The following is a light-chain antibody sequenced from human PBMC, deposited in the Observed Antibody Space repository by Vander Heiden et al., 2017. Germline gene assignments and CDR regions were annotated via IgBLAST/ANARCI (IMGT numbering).Light chain of an antibody. CDR1: SSDVGGYNY. CDR2: DVS. J-gene: IGLJ3*02. CDR3: CSYAGSYTWV. Sequence: QSALTQPRSVSGSPGQSVTISCTGTSSDVGGYNYVSWYQQHPGKAPKRMLYDVSKRPSGVPDRFSGSKSGNTASLTISGLQAEDEADDYCCSYAGSYTWVCGGGTKLTVL. V-gene: IGLV2-11*01.